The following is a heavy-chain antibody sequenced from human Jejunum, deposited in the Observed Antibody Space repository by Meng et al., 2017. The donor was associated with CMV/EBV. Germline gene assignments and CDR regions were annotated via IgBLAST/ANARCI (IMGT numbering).Heavy chain of an antibody. CDR2: IDHTGSA. D-gene: IGHD6-13*01. CDR3: ARQRKYAAGGTGEFDP. V-gene: IGHV4-34*01. J-gene: IGHJ5*02. CDR1: GGSFSGFY. Sequence: QVQLQQWGAGLLKPPDTLSLTCAVYGGSFSGFYWSWIRQPPGKGLEWIAEIDHTGSANYNPSLKSRVTISVDTSKNQFSLELNSVTAADTALYYCARQRKYAAGGTGEFDPWGQGTLVTVSS.